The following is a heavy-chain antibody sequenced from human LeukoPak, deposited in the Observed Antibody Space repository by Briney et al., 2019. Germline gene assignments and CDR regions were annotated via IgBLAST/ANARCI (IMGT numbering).Heavy chain of an antibody. CDR1: GFTFSSYS. D-gene: IGHD6-19*01. CDR3: ARDHSSGRSPYYYYYDLDV. J-gene: IGHJ6*02. Sequence: GGSRRLSCAASGFTFSSYSMNWVRQAPGKGLEWVSSISSSSSYIYYADSVKGRFTISRDTSKNTLYLQMSSLRAEDTAVYYCARDHSSGRSPYYYYYDLDVWGQGTTVTVSS. CDR2: ISSSSSYI. V-gene: IGHV3-21*06.